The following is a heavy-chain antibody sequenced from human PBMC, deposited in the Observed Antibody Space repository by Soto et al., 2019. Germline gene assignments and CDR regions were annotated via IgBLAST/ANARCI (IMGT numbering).Heavy chain of an antibody. CDR3: ARQTDSYYTFDAFDI. CDR2: VYNSGST. Sequence: PSETLSLTCTVSGGSISSDSYYWDWIRQPPGKGLEWIGNVYNSGSTNYNPSLESRVTISVDTSKNQFSLKLSSVTAADTAVYYCARQTDSYYTFDAFDIWGQGTMVS. V-gene: IGHV4-39*01. J-gene: IGHJ3*02. D-gene: IGHD3-22*01. CDR1: GGSISSDSYY.